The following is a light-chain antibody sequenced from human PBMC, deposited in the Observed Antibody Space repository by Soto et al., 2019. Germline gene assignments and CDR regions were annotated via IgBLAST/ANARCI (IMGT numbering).Light chain of an antibody. V-gene: IGKV1-5*03. Sequence: DIPMTQSPSTLSAFIGDRVTITCRASQSIGGWLAWYQQRPGKAPNLLISKASSLETGVPSRFSGSGSGTEFTLTISSLQPDDVATYSCQQYVSYPLTFGGGTKVEIK. CDR3: QQYVSYPLT. CDR1: QSIGGW. J-gene: IGKJ4*01. CDR2: KAS.